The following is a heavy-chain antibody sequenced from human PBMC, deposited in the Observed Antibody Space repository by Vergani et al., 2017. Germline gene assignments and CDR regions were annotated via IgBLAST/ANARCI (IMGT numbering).Heavy chain of an antibody. D-gene: IGHD2-2*01. Sequence: VQLVESGGGLVKPGGSLRLSCAASGFTFSSYSMNWVRPAPGKGLEWVSSISSSSSYIYYADSVKGRFTISRDNAKNSLYLQMNSLRAEDTAVYYCASLRYCSSTSCRTHNWFDPWGQGTLVTVSS. J-gene: IGHJ5*02. V-gene: IGHV3-21*01. CDR3: ASLRYCSSTSCRTHNWFDP. CDR2: ISSSSSYI. CDR1: GFTFSSYS.